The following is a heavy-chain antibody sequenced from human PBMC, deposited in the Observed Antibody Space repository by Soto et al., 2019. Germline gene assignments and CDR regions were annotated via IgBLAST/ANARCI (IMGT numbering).Heavy chain of an antibody. Sequence: SETLSLTCTVSGGSISSGGYYWSWIRQHPGKGLEWIGYIYYSGRTYYNPSFKSRVTISVDTSKNQFSLNLGSVTAADTAVYYCARGPEDSGGRFGEFGWFDPWGQGTLVTVSS. D-gene: IGHD3-10*01. V-gene: IGHV4-31*03. CDR1: GGSISSGGYY. J-gene: IGHJ5*02. CDR3: ARGPEDSGGRFGEFGWFDP. CDR2: IYYSGRT.